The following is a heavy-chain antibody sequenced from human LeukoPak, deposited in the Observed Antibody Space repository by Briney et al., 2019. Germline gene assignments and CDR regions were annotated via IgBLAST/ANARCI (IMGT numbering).Heavy chain of an antibody. V-gene: IGHV3-30*04. J-gene: IGHJ5*02. CDR1: GFTFSNYD. Sequence: GGSLRLSCAASGFTFSNYDMHWVRQAPGKGLEWVAVILYDGSNKYYADSVKGRFTISRDNSKSTLYLQMNSLRAEDTAVYYCARGSRRLLRFLGQSKWFDPWGQGTLVTVSS. D-gene: IGHD3-3*01. CDR3: ARGSRRLLRFLGQSKWFDP. CDR2: ILYDGSNK.